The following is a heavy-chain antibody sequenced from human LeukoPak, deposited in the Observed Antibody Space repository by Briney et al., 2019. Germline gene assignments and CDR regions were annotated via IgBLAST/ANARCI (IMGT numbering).Heavy chain of an antibody. Sequence: PSETLSLTCTVSGGSISFYYWSWIRQPPGKGLEWIGFIYYSGSTNYNPSLKSRVTISVDTSKNQFSLKLSSVTAADTAVYYCAREVRGAKGFDYWGQGTLVTVSS. CDR1: GGSISFYY. D-gene: IGHD3-10*01. CDR3: AREVRGAKGFDY. CDR2: IYYSGST. V-gene: IGHV4-59*01. J-gene: IGHJ4*02.